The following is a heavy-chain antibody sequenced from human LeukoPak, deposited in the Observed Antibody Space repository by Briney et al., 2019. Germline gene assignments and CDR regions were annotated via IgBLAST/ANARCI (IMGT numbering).Heavy chain of an antibody. Sequence: GASVKVSCKASGYTFTGYDINWVRQATGQGLEWMGWMNPNSGNTGHAQKFQGRVTMTRNTSISTAYMELSSLRSEDTAVYYCASFSVADDAFDIWGQGTMVTVSS. CDR3: ASFSVADDAFDI. CDR1: GYTFTGYD. D-gene: IGHD6-19*01. J-gene: IGHJ3*02. CDR2: MNPNSGNT. V-gene: IGHV1-8*01.